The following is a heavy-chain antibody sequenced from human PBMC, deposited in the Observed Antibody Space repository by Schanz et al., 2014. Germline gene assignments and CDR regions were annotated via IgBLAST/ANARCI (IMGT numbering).Heavy chain of an antibody. V-gene: IGHV3-23*04. CDR1: GFTFSTYA. Sequence: EGQLAESGGGLVQPGGSLRLSCAASGFTFSTYAMSWVRQAPGKGLEWVSAISGSGGSTYYADSVKGRFTISRDNAKNSLYLQMNSLRAEDTAVYYCAREQIMAAAGLVDYWGQGTLVTVSS. J-gene: IGHJ4*02. D-gene: IGHD6-13*01. CDR2: ISGSGGST. CDR3: AREQIMAAAGLVDY.